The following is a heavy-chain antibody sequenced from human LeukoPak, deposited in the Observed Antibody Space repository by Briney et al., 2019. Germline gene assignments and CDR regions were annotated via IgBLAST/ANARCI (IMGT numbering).Heavy chain of an antibody. CDR3: ARGHSSSPNWFDP. CDR1: GFAFSSYW. CDR2: IKQDGSEK. Sequence: PGGSLRLSCAASGFAFSSYWMSWVRQAPGKGLEWVASIKQDGSEKYYVDSVKGRFTIPRDNAKNSLYLQMNSLRAEDTAVYYCARGHSSSPNWFDPWGQGTLVTVSS. V-gene: IGHV3-7*04. J-gene: IGHJ5*02. D-gene: IGHD6-13*01.